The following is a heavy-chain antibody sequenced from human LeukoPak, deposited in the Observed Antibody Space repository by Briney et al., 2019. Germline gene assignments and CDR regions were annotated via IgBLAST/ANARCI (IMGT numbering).Heavy chain of an antibody. J-gene: IGHJ4*02. CDR1: GFTFSSYW. V-gene: IGHV3-74*01. CDR2: IKGDGSI. D-gene: IGHD5-24*01. CDR3: AGARDGYNYLYFDY. Sequence: PGGSLRLSCAASGFTFSSYWMHWVRQAPGKGLVWVSRIKGDGSISYADSVKGRFTISRDNAKNTLYLQMNSLRAEDTAVYYCAGARDGYNYLYFDYWGQGSLVTVSS.